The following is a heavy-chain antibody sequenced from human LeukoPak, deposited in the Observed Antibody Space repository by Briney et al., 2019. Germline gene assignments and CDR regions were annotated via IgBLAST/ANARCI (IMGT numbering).Heavy chain of an antibody. CDR1: VYTLTSYY. CDR3: AREWVSGYYYGMDV. Sequence: GATVKVSCKVSVYTLTSYYMHWVGQAPGQGLEWMGIINPSGGSTSSAQKFQGRVTMTRDTSTSTVYMELSSLRAEDTAVYYCAREWVSGYYYGMDVWGQGTTVTVSS. D-gene: IGHD1-26*01. J-gene: IGHJ6*02. V-gene: IGHV1-46*01. CDR2: INPSGGST.